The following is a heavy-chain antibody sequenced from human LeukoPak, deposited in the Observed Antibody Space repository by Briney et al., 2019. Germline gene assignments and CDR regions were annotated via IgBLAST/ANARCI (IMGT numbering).Heavy chain of an antibody. Sequence: ALVKVSCKASGGTFSSYAISWVRQAPGQGLEWMGGIIPIFGTANYAQKFQGRVTITTDESTSTAYMELSSLRSEDTAVYYCASAPTPTYYYDSSGLPEGAFDIWGQGTMVTVSS. D-gene: IGHD3-22*01. CDR1: GGTFSSYA. V-gene: IGHV1-69*05. CDR3: ASAPTPTYYYDSSGLPEGAFDI. CDR2: IIPIFGTA. J-gene: IGHJ3*02.